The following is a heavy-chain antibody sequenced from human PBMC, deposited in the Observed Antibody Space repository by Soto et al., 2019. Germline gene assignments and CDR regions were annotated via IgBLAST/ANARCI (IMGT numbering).Heavy chain of an antibody. Sequence: QVQLVQSAAEMKKPGSSVKVSCKASGGTFNSYTFSWVRQAPGQGLEWMGRIITILDMTTYSQSFQGRVTITADKFTNTVDMELSSLTSEDTALYFCAALSCCTSTCVLPGPYWGQGTRVAVSS. V-gene: IGHV1-69*02. D-gene: IGHD2-2*01. CDR1: GGTFNSYT. J-gene: IGHJ4*02. CDR2: IITILDMT. CDR3: AALSCCTSTCVLPGPY.